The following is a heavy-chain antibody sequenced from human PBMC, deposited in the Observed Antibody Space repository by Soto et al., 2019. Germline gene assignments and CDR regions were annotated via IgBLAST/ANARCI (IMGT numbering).Heavy chain of an antibody. Sequence: QVQLVQSGAEVKKPGSSVKVSCKASGGTFSSYTISWVRQAPGQGLEWMGRIIPILGIANYAQKFQGRVTIPADNSTSTAYMELSSLRSEDTAVYYCARDDYGDYGSYYWGQGTLVTVSS. V-gene: IGHV1-69*08. CDR2: IIPILGIA. CDR3: ARDDYGDYGSYY. J-gene: IGHJ4*02. CDR1: GGTFSSYT. D-gene: IGHD4-17*01.